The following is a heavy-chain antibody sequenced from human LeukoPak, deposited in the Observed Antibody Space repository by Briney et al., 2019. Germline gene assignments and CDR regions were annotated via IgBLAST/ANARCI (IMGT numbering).Heavy chain of an antibody. CDR3: ARDNSIDDRGWWFDP. Sequence: ASVKVSCMSSGYTFTNFYMHWVRQAPGQGLEWMGLINPRGRNTWFAEKFQGRIILTRDMSTTTDYMELSSLRSDDTAVYFCARDNSIDDRGWWFDPWGQGTLVTVSS. CDR1: GYTFTNFY. J-gene: IGHJ5*02. CDR2: INPRGRNT. D-gene: IGHD4-23*01. V-gene: IGHV1-46*01.